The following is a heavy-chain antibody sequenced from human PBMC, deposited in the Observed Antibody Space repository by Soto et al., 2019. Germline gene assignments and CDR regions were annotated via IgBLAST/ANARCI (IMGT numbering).Heavy chain of an antibody. V-gene: IGHV6-1*01. J-gene: IGHJ4*02. CDR1: GDSVSSNSAA. Sequence: SQTLSLTCAISGDSVSSNSAACTWIRQSPSRGLEWLGGTYYRSQWSNIYGSSVKGRITINPDTSKNQFSLQLNSVTRDDTAVYYCAREGLNYKFDYWGQGTLVTVSS. CDR3: AREGLNYKFDY. D-gene: IGHD1-7*01. CDR2: TYYRSQWSN.